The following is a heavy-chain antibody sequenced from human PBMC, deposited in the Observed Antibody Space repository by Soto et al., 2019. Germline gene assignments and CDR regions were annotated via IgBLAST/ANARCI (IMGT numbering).Heavy chain of an antibody. CDR1: GFTFSNSW. J-gene: IGHJ4*02. Sequence: GGSLRLSCAASGFTFSNSWMHWVRQAPGKGLVWVSYINSDGSTTTYADSVKGRFTISRDSAKNTVYLQITSLTAEDTAVYYCARDRSYTTDYWGQGTLVTVSS. CDR2: INSDGSTT. V-gene: IGHV3-74*01. CDR3: ARDRSYTTDY. D-gene: IGHD1-26*01.